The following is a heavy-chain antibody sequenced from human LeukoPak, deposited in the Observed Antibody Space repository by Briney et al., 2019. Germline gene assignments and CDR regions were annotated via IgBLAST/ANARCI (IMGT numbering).Heavy chain of an antibody. CDR2: IYYSGCT. CDR3: ARAPGGGYYSYYFDY. V-gene: IGHV4-59*02. CDR1: GGSVSSYY. J-gene: IGHJ4*02. D-gene: IGHD3-22*01. Sequence: SETLSLTCTVSGGSVSSYYWSWIRQPPGKGLEWIGYIYYSGCTNYNPSLKSRVTISLDTSKNQFSLKLSSVTAADTAVYYCARAPGGGYYSYYFDYWGQGTLVTVSS.